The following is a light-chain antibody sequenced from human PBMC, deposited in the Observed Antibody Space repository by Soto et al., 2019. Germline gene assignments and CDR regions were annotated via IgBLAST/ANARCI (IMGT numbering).Light chain of an antibody. J-gene: IGKJ2*01. V-gene: IGKV3-20*01. CDR2: GAS. CDR3: QQYGSTPLYT. CDR1: QSVSSSY. Sequence: EIGLTQSPGTLSLSPGERATLSCRASQSVSSSYLAWYQQKPGQAPRLLIYGASSRATGIPDRFSGSGSGTDFTLTISRLEPEEFSVYYCQQYGSTPLYTFGQGTNLEIK.